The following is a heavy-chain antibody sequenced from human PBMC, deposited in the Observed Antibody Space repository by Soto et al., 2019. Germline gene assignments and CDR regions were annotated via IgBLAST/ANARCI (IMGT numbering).Heavy chain of an antibody. CDR1: GGSFSGYY. CDR3: ARSLKVPGEARPNVGYYSYYGMDV. D-gene: IGHD6-6*01. J-gene: IGHJ6*02. V-gene: IGHV4-34*01. Sequence: LSLTCAVYGGSFSGYYWSWIRQPPGKGLEWIGEINHSGSTNYNPSLKSRVTISVDTSKNQFSLKLSSVTAADTAVYYCARSLKVPGEARPNVGYYSYYGMDVWGQGTTVTVSS. CDR2: INHSGST.